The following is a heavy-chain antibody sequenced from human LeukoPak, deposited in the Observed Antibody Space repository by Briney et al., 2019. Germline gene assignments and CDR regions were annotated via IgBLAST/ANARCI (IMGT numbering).Heavy chain of an antibody. V-gene: IGHV4-59*08. CDR1: GGSISNYY. CDR3: TRRGGSSPSDWFDP. Sequence: KPSETLSLTCTVSGGSISNYYWSWIRQPPGKGLEWVGYVYYTGSTSYNPSLKSRVTISGDTSKNQFSLKLSSVTAADTAVYYCTRRGGSSPSDWFDPWGQGTLVIVSS. J-gene: IGHJ5*02. CDR2: VYYTGST. D-gene: IGHD6-6*01.